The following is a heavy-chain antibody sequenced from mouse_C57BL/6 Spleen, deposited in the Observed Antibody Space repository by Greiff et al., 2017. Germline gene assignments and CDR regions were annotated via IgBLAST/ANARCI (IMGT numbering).Heavy chain of an antibody. V-gene: IGHV1-80*01. D-gene: IGHD1-1*01. CDR3: ARGDYYYGRGFEY. CDR2: IYPGDGDT. Sequence: VQLQQSGAELVKPGASVKISCKASGYAFSSYWMNWVKQRPGKGLEWIGQIYPGDGDTNYNGKFKGKATLTADKSSSTAYMQLSSLASEDSAVDFCARGDYYYGRGFEYRGHGATLAVST. CDR1: GYAFSSYW. J-gene: IGHJ2*01.